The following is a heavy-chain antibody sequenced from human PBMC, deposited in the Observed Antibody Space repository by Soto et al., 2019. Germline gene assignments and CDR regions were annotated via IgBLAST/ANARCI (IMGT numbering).Heavy chain of an antibody. J-gene: IGHJ4*02. D-gene: IGHD2-15*01. CDR1: GFTFSNAW. V-gene: IGHV3-15*01. Sequence: GGSLRLSCAASGFTFSNAWMSWVRQAPGKGLELVGRIKSKTDGGTTDYAAPVKGRFTISRDDSKNTLYLQMNSLKTEDTAVYYCTTVTDQDIVVVVAATKFDYWGQGTLVTVSS. CDR2: IKSKTDGGTT. CDR3: TTVTDQDIVVVVAATKFDY.